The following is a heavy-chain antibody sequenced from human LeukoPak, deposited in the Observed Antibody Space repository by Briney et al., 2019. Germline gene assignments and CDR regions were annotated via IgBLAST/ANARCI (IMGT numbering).Heavy chain of an antibody. CDR2: ISSSSSTI. D-gene: IGHD3-22*01. CDR1: GFTFSNYA. J-gene: IGHJ4*02. V-gene: IGHV3-48*02. CDR3: ARDYYDSSGYYYARGDY. Sequence: PGGSLRLSCTASGFTFSNYAMNWVRQAPGKGLEWVSYISSSSSTIYYADSVKGRFTISRDNAKNSLYLQMNSLRDEDTAVYYCARDYYDSSGYYYARGDYWGQGTLVTVSS.